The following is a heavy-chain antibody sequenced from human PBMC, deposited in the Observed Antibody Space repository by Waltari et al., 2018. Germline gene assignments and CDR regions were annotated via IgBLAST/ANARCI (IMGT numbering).Heavy chain of an antibody. Sequence: QVELVESGGGVVPRGGSLGLSCAASGCSVSIFAMHWVRQTPGEGLDGVAVISSDGSLKYYADSVKGRFTSSRDNSHNTFFLQMNSLRHEDTAVYYCSRDLIAGVPDYLDYWGQGTLVTVSS. J-gene: IGHJ4*02. V-gene: IGHV3-30*04. CDR2: ISSDGSLK. CDR1: GCSVSIFA. CDR3: SRDLIAGVPDYLDY. D-gene: IGHD3-16*01.